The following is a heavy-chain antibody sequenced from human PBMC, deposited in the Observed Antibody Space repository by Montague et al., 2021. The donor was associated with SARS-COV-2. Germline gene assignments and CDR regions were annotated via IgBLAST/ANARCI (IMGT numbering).Heavy chain of an antibody. V-gene: IGHV2-70*11. J-gene: IGHJ4*02. CDR2: XDWDDDK. CDR3: ARTTMITFGGVIVPFDY. CDR1: GFSLSTSGMC. Sequence: PALVKPTQTLTLTCTFSGFSLSTSGMCVSWIRQPPGKALEWLARXDWDDDKYYSTSLKTRLTISKDTSKNQVVLTMTNMDPVDTAAYYCARTTMITFGGVIVPFDYWGQGTLVTVSS. D-gene: IGHD3-16*02.